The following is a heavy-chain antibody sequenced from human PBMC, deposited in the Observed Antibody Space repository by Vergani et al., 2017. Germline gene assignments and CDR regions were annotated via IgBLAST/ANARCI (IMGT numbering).Heavy chain of an antibody. Sequence: QVQLVQSGAEVKKPGASVKVSCKASGYTFTGDYMHWVRHAPGQGLEWMGWISAYNGNTNYAQTPQGRVTMTTDTSTSTAYMELRSLRSDDTAVYYCARDTEQQSSWFDPWGQGTLVTVSS. CDR1: GYTFTGDY. V-gene: IGHV1-18*04. CDR2: ISAYNGNT. J-gene: IGHJ5*02. CDR3: ARDTEQQSSWFDP. D-gene: IGHD6-13*01.